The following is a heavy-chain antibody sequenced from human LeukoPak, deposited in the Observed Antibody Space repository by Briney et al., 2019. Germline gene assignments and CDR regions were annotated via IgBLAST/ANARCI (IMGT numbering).Heavy chain of an antibody. CDR2: ISSSSSYT. J-gene: IGHJ4*02. CDR1: GFTFSSYE. Sequence: PGGSLRLSCAASGFTFSSYEMNWVRQAPGKGLEWVSYISSSSSYTNYADSVKGRFTISRDNAKNSLYLQMNSLRAEDTAVYYCARGIEGGDYWGQGTLVTVSS. D-gene: IGHD3-16*01. CDR3: ARGIEGGDY. V-gene: IGHV3-21*05.